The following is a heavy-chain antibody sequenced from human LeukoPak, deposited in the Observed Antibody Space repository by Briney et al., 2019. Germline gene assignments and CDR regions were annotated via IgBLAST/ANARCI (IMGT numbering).Heavy chain of an antibody. CDR1: GGFISSRTYY. CDR3: ARERRYYGLGA. V-gene: IGHV4-39*07. J-gene: IGHJ4*02. CDR2: IYYSGST. D-gene: IGHD3-10*01. Sequence: PSETLSLTCTVSGGFISSRTYYWGWIRQPPGKGLEWIGSIYYSGSTYYNPSLKSRVTISVDTSKNQFSLKLSSVTAANTAVYYCARERRYYGLGAWGQGTLVTVSS.